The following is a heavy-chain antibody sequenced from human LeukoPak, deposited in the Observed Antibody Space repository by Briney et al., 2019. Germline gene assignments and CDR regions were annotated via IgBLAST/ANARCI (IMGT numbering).Heavy chain of an antibody. V-gene: IGHV3-23*01. D-gene: IGHD2-2*01. CDR1: GFTFSSYA. CDR2: ISGSGGST. CDR3: AKTYCSSTSCLPGGWS. Sequence: GGSLRLSRAASGFTFSSYAMSWVRQAPGKGLEWVSAISGSGGSTYYADSVKGRFTISRDNSKNTLYLQMNSLRAEDTAVYYCAKTYCSSTSCLPGGWSWGQGTLVTVSS. J-gene: IGHJ4*02.